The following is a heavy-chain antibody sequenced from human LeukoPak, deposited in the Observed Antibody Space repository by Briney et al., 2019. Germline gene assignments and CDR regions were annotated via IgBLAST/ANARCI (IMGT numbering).Heavy chain of an antibody. Sequence: GGSLRLSCAVSGFTFSSYAMSWVRQAPGKGLEWVSPISGSGCNTYYADSVKGRFTISRDNSKSTLYLHMNSLRAEDTAVYYCAKARGSSVYEQFDYWGQGTQVTVSP. V-gene: IGHV3-23*01. D-gene: IGHD5/OR15-5a*01. CDR2: ISGSGCNT. CDR1: GFTFSSYA. J-gene: IGHJ4*02. CDR3: AKARGSSVYEQFDY.